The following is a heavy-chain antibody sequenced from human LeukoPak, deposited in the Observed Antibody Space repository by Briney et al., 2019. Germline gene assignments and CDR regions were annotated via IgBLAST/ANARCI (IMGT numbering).Heavy chain of an antibody. CDR2: IYYSGST. CDR3: ARGSYAWGGDSRQYNWFDP. V-gene: IGHV4-39*07. Sequence: SETLSLTCTVSGGSISSSSYYWGWIRQPPGKGLEWIGSIYYSGSTYYNPSLKSRVTISVDTSKNQFSLKLSSVTAADTAVYYCARGSYAWGGDSRQYNWFDPWGQGTLVTVSS. CDR1: GGSISSSSYY. J-gene: IGHJ5*02. D-gene: IGHD2-2*01.